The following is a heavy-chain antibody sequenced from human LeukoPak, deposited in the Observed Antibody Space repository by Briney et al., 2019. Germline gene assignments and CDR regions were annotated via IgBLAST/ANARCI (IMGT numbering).Heavy chain of an antibody. CDR1: GYTFTGYY. CDR2: INPNSGGT. Sequence: GASVKVSCKASGYTFTGYYMHWVRQAPGQGLEWMGWINPNSGGTNYAQKFQGRVTMTRDTSISTAYMELSRLRADGTAVYYCARESAVAGTSPYFDYWGQGTLVTVSS. J-gene: IGHJ4*02. CDR3: ARESAVAGTSPYFDY. V-gene: IGHV1-2*02. D-gene: IGHD6-19*01.